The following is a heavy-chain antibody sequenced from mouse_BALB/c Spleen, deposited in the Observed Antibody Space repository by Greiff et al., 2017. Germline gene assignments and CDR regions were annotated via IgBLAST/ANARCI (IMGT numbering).Heavy chain of an antibody. CDR3: ARLYYGSSPHAMDY. J-gene: IGHJ4*01. Sequence: EVKLVESGGGLVQPGGSLKLSCAASGFTFSSYTMSWVRQTPEKRLEWVAYISNGGGSTYYPDTVKGRFTISRDNAKNTLYLQMSSLKSEDTAMYYCARLYYGSSPHAMDYWGQGTSVTVSS. V-gene: IGHV5-12-2*01. CDR1: GFTFSSYT. D-gene: IGHD1-1*01. CDR2: ISNGGGST.